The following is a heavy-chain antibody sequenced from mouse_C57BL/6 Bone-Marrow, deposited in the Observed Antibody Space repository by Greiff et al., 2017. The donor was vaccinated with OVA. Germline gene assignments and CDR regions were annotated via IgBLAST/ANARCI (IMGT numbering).Heavy chain of an antibody. CDR1: GYTFTSYW. CDR2: IHPNSGST. CDR3: ARDLGYYYGSSNSWFAY. V-gene: IGHV1-64*01. Sequence: QVQLKQPGAELVKPGASVKLSCKAFGYTFTSYWMHWVKQRPGQGLEWIGMIHPNSGSTNYNEKFKSKATLTVDKSSSTAYMQLSSLTSEDSAVYYCARDLGYYYGSSNSWFAYWGQGTLVTVSA. D-gene: IGHD1-1*01. J-gene: IGHJ3*01.